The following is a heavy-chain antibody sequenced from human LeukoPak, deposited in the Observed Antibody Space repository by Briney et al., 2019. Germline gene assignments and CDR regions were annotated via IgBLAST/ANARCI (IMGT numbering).Heavy chain of an antibody. J-gene: IGHJ5*02. CDR3: ARNVRSGYSTWFDP. D-gene: IGHD3-3*01. Sequence: PSETLSLTCTVSGGSISGYYWSWIRQPAGKGLEWIGRMYTSGSTNYNPSLKSRVTMSVDTSKNQFSLRLSSVTAADTAVYYCARNVRSGYSTWFDPWGQGTLVTVSS. CDR2: MYTSGST. CDR1: GGSISGYY. V-gene: IGHV4-4*07.